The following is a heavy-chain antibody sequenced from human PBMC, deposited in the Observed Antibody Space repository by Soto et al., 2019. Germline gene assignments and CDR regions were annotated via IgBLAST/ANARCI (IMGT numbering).Heavy chain of an antibody. D-gene: IGHD3-22*01. CDR2: IYPGDSDT. J-gene: IGHJ4*02. V-gene: IGHV5-51*01. CDR1: GYSFTSYW. CDR3: ARATYYYDSSGYSFDY. Sequence: GESLKISCKGSGYSFTSYWIGWVRQMPGKGLEWMGIIYPGDSDTRYSPSFQGQVTISADKSISTAYLQWSSLKASDTAIYYCARATYYYDSSGYSFDYWGQGTLVTVSS.